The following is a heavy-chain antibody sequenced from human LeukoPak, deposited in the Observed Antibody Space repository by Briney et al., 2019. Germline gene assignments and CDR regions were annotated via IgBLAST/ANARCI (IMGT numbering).Heavy chain of an antibody. CDR1: GGSFSGYY. Sequence: PSETLSLTCAVYGGSFSGYYWSWIRQPPGKGLEWIGEINHSGSTNYNPSLKSRVTISVDTSKNQFSLKLSPVTAADTAVYYCARVLLGELSSDAFDIWGQGTMVTVSS. CDR3: ARVLLGELSSDAFDI. J-gene: IGHJ3*02. D-gene: IGHD3-16*02. CDR2: INHSGST. V-gene: IGHV4-34*01.